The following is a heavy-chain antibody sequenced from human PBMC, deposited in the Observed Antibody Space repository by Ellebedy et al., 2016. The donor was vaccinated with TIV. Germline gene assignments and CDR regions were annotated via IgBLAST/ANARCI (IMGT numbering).Heavy chain of an antibody. CDR1: GGSVSSPNYY. D-gene: IGHD3-10*01. CDR2: IYSSWST. V-gene: IGHV4-61*03. J-gene: IGHJ5*02. Sequence: MPSETLSLTCTVSGGSVSSPNYYWTWIRQPPGKGLEWLGYIYSSWSTDYKPSLKTRVTISVDTSKNHSSLNLKSVTAADTAVYFCPGAYGRATPRSWGQGTLVTVSS. CDR3: PGAYGRATPRS.